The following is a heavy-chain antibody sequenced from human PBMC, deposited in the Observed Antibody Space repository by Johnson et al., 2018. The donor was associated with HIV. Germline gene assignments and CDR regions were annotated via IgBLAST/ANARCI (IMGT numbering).Heavy chain of an antibody. Sequence: VQLVESGGGLVQPGGSLRLSCAASGFTVSSNYMSWVRQAPGKGLEWVSVIYSGGSTYHADSVKGSFTISRDNSKNTVYLQMHSLRGEDTAVYYCARGYILTGYSGVFDMWGQGTMVTVSS. CDR3: ARGYILTGYSGVFDM. V-gene: IGHV3-66*01. J-gene: IGHJ3*02. CDR1: GFTVSSNY. CDR2: IYSGGST. D-gene: IGHD3-9*01.